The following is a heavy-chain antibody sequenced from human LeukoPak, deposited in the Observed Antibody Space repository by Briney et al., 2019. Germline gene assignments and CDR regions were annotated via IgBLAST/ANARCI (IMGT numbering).Heavy chain of an antibody. Sequence: SETLSLTCTVSGGSISTYYWNWIRQPPGKELEWIGYVYYSGNTNYNPSLKSRVTISVDTSKNQFSLKLSSVTAADTAVYYCASRPIAAAGMDWGQGTLVTVSS. CDR1: GGSISTYY. J-gene: IGHJ4*02. V-gene: IGHV4-59*12. CDR2: VYYSGNT. CDR3: ASRPIAAAGMD. D-gene: IGHD6-13*01.